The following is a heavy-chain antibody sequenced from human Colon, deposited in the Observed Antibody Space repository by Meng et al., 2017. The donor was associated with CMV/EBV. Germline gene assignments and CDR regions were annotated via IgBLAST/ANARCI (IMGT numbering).Heavy chain of an antibody. D-gene: IGHD6-13*01. CDR2: TSYRSTWYN. CDR3: VRLRGNSWLDY. J-gene: IGHJ4*02. Sequence: QVHVQQSGPGTLEASSTLLLHLAIFGCIVPSDEATLNWIRQSPSGGRELRGRTSYRSTWYNDYAESVRSRISINPDTYKNHFSLQLNSVTPEDTAMYYCVRLRGNSWLDYWGQGTLVTVSS. CDR1: GCIVPSDEAT. V-gene: IGHV6-1*01.